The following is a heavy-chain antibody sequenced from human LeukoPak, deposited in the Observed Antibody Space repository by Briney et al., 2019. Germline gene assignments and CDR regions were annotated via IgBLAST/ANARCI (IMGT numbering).Heavy chain of an antibody. CDR1: GASVSGSNYY. J-gene: IGHJ4*02. D-gene: IGHD1-26*01. Sequence: SETLSHTCAVSGASVSGSNYYWGWIRQPPGKGLEWIGNIYSSGSTYYNASLQSRVTISIDTSKNQFSLRLNSVTAADTAMYYCAKSGGYGLIDYWGQGTRVTVSS. CDR2: IYSSGST. V-gene: IGHV4-39*01. CDR3: AKSGGYGLIDY.